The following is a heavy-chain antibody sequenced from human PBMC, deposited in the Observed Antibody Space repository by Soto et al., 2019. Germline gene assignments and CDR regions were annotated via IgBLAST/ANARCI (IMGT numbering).Heavy chain of an antibody. Sequence: ASVKVSCKASGYSFRTHGISWVRQAPGQGLEWVGWISTYDDKTNFPQKFQGRITMTTDTSTSTAYMELRSLRSDDTAVYFCARDLGYCNSSGCFRNWFDPWGQGTLVTVSS. J-gene: IGHJ5*02. D-gene: IGHD2-15*01. V-gene: IGHV1-18*01. CDR2: ISTYDDKT. CDR3: ARDLGYCNSSGCFRNWFDP. CDR1: GYSFRTHG.